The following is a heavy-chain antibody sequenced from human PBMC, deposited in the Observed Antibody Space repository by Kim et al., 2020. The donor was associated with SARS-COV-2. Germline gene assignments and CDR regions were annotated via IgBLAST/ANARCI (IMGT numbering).Heavy chain of an antibody. CDR3: TTGNSGFGDFFDY. V-gene: IGHV3-15*01. D-gene: IGHD5-12*01. Sequence: GGSLRLSCATSGFTFSNAWLSWVRQAPGKGLEWVGRIKSKTDGGTTDYAAPVKGRFTISRDDSKNTLYLQMNSLKTEDTAVYYCTTGNSGFGDFFDYWGQGTLVTVSS. CDR1: GFTFSNAW. J-gene: IGHJ4*02. CDR2: IKSKTDGGTT.